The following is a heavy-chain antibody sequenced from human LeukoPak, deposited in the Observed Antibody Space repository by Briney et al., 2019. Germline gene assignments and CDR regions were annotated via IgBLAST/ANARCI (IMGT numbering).Heavy chain of an antibody. CDR3: ARSLSGYSYGYYFDY. CDR2: IYYSGST. CDR1: GGSISSGGYY. V-gene: IGHV4-31*03. D-gene: IGHD5-18*01. J-gene: IGHJ4*02. Sequence: SETLSLTCTVSGGSISSGGYYWSWIRQHPGKGLEWIGYIYYSGSTYYNPSRENRVSISVDTSKNQFSLNLSSVTAADTAVYYCARSLSGYSYGYYFDYWGQGTLVTVSS.